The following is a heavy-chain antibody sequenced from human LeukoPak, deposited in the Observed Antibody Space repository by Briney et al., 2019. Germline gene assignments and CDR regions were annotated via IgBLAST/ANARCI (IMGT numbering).Heavy chain of an antibody. Sequence: ASVKVSCKASGYTFTDYYMYWVRQAPGQGLEWMGWINPNSGGTNYAQKFQDRVTMTRDTSISTGYMELSRLRSDDTAVYYCARAGVGDILTGLDHWGQGTLVTVSS. D-gene: IGHD3-9*01. J-gene: IGHJ4*02. CDR2: INPNSGGT. CDR3: ARAGVGDILTGLDH. V-gene: IGHV1-2*02. CDR1: GYTFTDYY.